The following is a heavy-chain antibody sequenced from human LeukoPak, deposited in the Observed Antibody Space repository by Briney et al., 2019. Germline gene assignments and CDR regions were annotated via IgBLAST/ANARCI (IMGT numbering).Heavy chain of an antibody. CDR3: AREEEAEDIVVVPSAIHFDY. CDR2: ISAYNGNT. J-gene: IGHJ4*02. V-gene: IGHV1-18*01. CDR1: GYTFTRYG. Sequence: ASVTVSFKASGYTFTRYGITWVRQAPGQGLEWMGWISAYNGNTNYAQKPKDRETMTTSTSTSTAYMELKSLRSYDTAVYDCAREEEAEDIVVVPSAIHFDYWGQGTLVTVSS. D-gene: IGHD2-2*02.